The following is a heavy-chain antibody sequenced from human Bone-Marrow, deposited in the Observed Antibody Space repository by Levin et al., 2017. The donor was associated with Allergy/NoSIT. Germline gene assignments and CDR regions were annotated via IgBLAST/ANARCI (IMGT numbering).Heavy chain of an antibody. V-gene: IGHV1-58*02. CDR3: AATLSQFPYFDY. Sequence: SVKVSCKASGFTFSSSAMQWVRQARGQRLEWIGWIVVGNGNSKYAQKFQQRVTITRDMSTSTAYMELSSLRSDDTAVYYCAATLSQFPYFDYWGQGTLVAVSS. J-gene: IGHJ4*02. CDR2: IVVGNGNS. CDR1: GFTFSSSA.